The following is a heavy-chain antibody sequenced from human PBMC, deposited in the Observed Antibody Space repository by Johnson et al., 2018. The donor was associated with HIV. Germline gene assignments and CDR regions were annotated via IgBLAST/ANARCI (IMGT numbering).Heavy chain of an antibody. D-gene: IGHD1-7*01. CDR2: ISYDGSDK. V-gene: IGHV3-30*14. CDR1: GFTFSSYG. CDR3: ARARDWNYGDI. Sequence: QVQLVESGGGVVQPGRSLRLSCAASGFTFSSYGMHWVRQAPAKGLEWVAVISYDGSDKDYAASVKGRFTISRDSSKNTLYLQMNSLRAEDTAVYYCARARDWNYGDIWGQGTMVTVSS. J-gene: IGHJ3*02.